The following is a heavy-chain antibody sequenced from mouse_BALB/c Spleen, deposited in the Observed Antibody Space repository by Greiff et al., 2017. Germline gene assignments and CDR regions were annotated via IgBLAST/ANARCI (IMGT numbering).Heavy chain of an antibody. CDR1: GFTFSSYA. J-gene: IGHJ1*01. CDR2: ISSGGST. V-gene: IGHV5-6-5*01. Sequence: EVMLVESGGGLVKPGGSLKLSCAASGFTFSSYAMSWVRQTPEKRLEWVASISSGGSTYYPDSVKGRFTISRDNARNILYLQMSRLRSEDTAMYYCARGPIYYGYDGYFDVWGAGTTVTVSS. D-gene: IGHD2-2*01. CDR3: ARGPIYYGYDGYFDV.